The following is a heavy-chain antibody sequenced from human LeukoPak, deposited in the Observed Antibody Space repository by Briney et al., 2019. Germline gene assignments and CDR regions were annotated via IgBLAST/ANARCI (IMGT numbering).Heavy chain of an antibody. D-gene: IGHD6-19*01. J-gene: IGHJ4*02. Sequence: GGSLRLSCVASGFPFSTYVMTWVRQAPGKGLEWASAIVGSGVTTYYRDSVKGRFTIARDNSKNTLYLHMNDLRAEDTAVYYCAKEGYSSGWLDNWGQGTLVTVSS. CDR2: IVGSGVTT. V-gene: IGHV3-23*01. CDR1: GFPFSTYV. CDR3: AKEGYSSGWLDN.